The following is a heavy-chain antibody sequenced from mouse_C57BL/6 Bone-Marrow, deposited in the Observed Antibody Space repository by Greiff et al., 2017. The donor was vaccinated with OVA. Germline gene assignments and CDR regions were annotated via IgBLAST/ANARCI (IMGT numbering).Heavy chain of an antibody. Sequence: EVKLVESGAGLVKPGGSLKLSCAASGFTFSSYAMSWVRQTPEKRLEWVAYISSGGDYIYYADTVKGRFTISRDNARNTLYLQMSSLTSEDTAMDYYTSLGRAFCCWGQSATLSFSS. D-gene: IGHD4-1*01. J-gene: IGHJ2*01. CDR2: ISSGGDYI. V-gene: IGHV5-9-1*02. CDR3: TSLGRAFCC. CDR1: GFTFSSYA.